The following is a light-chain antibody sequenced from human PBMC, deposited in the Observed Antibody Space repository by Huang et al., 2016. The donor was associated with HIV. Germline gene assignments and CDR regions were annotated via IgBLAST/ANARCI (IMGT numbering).Light chain of an antibody. Sequence: DIQMTQSPSSLSASVGDRVTITCQASQDITNYLNWYQQKPGKAPKLLIYDASTLVTGVPSRFSGSGSGTDFTLTISSLQPEDIATYHCQQYDNLPLTFGGGTKVEIK. J-gene: IGKJ4*01. CDR3: QQYDNLPLT. V-gene: IGKV1-33*01. CDR1: QDITNY. CDR2: DAS.